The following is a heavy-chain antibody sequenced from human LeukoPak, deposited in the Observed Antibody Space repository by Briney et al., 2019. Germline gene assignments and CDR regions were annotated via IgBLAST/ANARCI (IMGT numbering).Heavy chain of an antibody. J-gene: IGHJ6*03. CDR1: GFTFSSYE. D-gene: IGHD3-10*01. Sequence: GSLRLSCAASGFTFSSYEMNXVRQXPGKXXXXXSYIXXXGXXXYYADSVKGRFTXSRDNAKNSLYLQMNSLRAEDTAVYYCARVTEGVRLYGSGIRIGSGYMDVWGKGTTVTVSS. V-gene: IGHV3-48*03. CDR3: ARVTEGVRLYGSGIRIGSGYMDV. CDR2: IXXXGXXX.